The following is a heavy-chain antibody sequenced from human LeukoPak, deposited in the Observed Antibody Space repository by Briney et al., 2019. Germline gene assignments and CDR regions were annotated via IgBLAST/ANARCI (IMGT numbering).Heavy chain of an antibody. D-gene: IGHD6-13*01. Sequence: GGSRRLSCVASGFTSSSYWISWVRQAPGKGLEWVANIKQDGSEKYYVDSVKGRFTISRDNAKNSLYLQMNSLRVEDTAVYYCARDGQQLGFWGQGTLVIVSS. V-gene: IGHV3-7*04. J-gene: IGHJ4*02. CDR2: IKQDGSEK. CDR1: GFTSSSYW. CDR3: ARDGQQLGF.